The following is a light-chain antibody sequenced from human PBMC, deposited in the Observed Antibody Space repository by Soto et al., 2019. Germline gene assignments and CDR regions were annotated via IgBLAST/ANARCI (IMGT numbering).Light chain of an antibody. V-gene: IGKV1-27*01. CDR2: AAS. J-gene: IGKJ5*01. CDR1: QGITTN. CDR3: QKYNSVPIT. Sequence: DIQMTQSPSSLSASVGDRVTITCSASQGITTNLAWYQQKPGKVPKLLIYAASTLQSGVPSRFSGSGSGTDFTLTISSLQPEDVATYYCQKYNSVPITFGQGTRLEIK.